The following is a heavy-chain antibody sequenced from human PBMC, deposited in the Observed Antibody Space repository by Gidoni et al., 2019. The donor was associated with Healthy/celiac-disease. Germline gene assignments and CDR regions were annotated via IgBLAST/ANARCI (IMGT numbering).Heavy chain of an antibody. CDR2: IKQDGSEK. CDR1: GFTFSSYW. D-gene: IGHD2-15*01. CDR3: ARDFVPGRYCSGGSCYSGGY. V-gene: IGHV3-7*01. J-gene: IGHJ4*02. Sequence: EVQLVESGGGLVQPGGSLRLSCAASGFTFSSYWMSWVRQAPGKGLEWVANIKQDGSEKYYVDSVKGRFTISRDNAKNSLYLQMNSLRAEDTAVYYCARDFVPGRYCSGGSCYSGGYWGQGTLVTVSS.